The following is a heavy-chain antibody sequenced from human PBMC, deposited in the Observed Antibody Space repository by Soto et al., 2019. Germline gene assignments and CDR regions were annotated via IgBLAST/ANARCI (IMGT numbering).Heavy chain of an antibody. CDR2: IYRSGNT. V-gene: IGHV4-38-2*01. Sequence: PSETLTLTCAVSGYSMSSGYYWGWIRQPPGKGLEWIGSIYRSGNTYYNPSLKSRVTISVDTSKNQFSLQLSSVTAADTAVYSCARAYYYQFAGWFDPWGPGTLVNVSS. CDR3: ARAYYYQFAGWFDP. J-gene: IGHJ5*02. D-gene: IGHD3-10*01. CDR1: GYSMSSGYY.